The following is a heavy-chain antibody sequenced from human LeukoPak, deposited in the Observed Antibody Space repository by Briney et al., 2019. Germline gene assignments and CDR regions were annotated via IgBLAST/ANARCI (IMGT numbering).Heavy chain of an antibody. CDR3: ARAPSTATEAANDY. J-gene: IGHJ4*02. D-gene: IGHD2-15*01. V-gene: IGHV1-69*04. Sequence: SVNVSCKASGGTFSSYAISWVRQAPGQGLEWMGRIIPILGIANSAQKFQGRVTITADKSTSTAYMELSSLRSEDTAVYYCARAPSTATEAANDYWGQGTLVTVSS. CDR1: GGTFSSYA. CDR2: IIPILGIA.